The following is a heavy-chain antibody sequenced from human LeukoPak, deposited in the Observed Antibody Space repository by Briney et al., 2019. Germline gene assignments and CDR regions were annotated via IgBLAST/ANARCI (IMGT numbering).Heavy chain of an antibody. CDR1: GYSFADYY. Sequence: ASVKVSCKASGYSFADYYMHWVRQAPGQGLEWMGWIKPNSGGTRSAQKFQGRVTMTRDTSISTAYMELSRLRSDDTAVYYCARAEGNWFDPWGQGTLVTVSS. CDR3: ARAEGNWFDP. J-gene: IGHJ5*02. V-gene: IGHV1-2*02. CDR2: IKPNSGGT.